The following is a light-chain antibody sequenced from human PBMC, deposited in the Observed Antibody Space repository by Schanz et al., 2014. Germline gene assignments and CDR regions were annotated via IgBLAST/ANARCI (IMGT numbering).Light chain of an antibody. CDR3: SAYVQGRNFVA. Sequence: QSALTQPRSVSGSPGQSVAISCTGTSSDVGGYNHVSWYQQNPGKAPKLMIYDVNKRPSGVPDRFSGSKSGNTASLTISGLQAEDEADYYCSAYVQGRNFVAFGGGTKLTVL. CDR1: SSDVGGYNH. V-gene: IGLV2-11*01. J-gene: IGLJ2*01. CDR2: DVN.